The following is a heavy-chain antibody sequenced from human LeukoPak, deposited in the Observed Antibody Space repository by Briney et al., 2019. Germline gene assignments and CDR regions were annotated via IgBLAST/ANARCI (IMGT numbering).Heavy chain of an antibody. J-gene: IGHJ3*02. CDR1: GFTFSSYA. D-gene: IGHD1-26*01. Sequence: PGGSLRLSCAASGFTFSSYAMSWVRQAPGKGLEWVSAISGSGGSTYYADSVKGRFTISRDNSKNTLYLQMNSLRAEDTAVYYCARDNHPNSGSYYNAFDIWGQGTMVTVSS. CDR2: ISGSGGST. CDR3: ARDNHPNSGSYYNAFDI. V-gene: IGHV3-23*01.